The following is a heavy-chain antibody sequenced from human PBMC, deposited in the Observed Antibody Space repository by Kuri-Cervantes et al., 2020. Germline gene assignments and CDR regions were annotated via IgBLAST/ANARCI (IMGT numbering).Heavy chain of an antibody. V-gene: IGHV3-7*03. J-gene: IGHJ4*02. CDR3: AKDRVVGY. CDR1: GLTFSSYW. CDR2: IKQDGSEK. D-gene: IGHD1-26*01. Sequence: GGSLRLSCVVSGLTFSSYWMTWVRQAPGKGLEWVANIKQDGSEKFYVDSVKGRFTISRDNSKNTLYLQINSLRAEDTAVYYCAKDRVVGYWGQGTLVTVSS.